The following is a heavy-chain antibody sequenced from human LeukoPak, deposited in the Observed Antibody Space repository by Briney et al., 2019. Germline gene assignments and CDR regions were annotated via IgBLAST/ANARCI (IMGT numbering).Heavy chain of an antibody. V-gene: IGHV3-43*02. CDR1: GLNLDAYA. CDR3: AKDTPLFYHYYGIDV. Sequence: GGSLRLSCAASGLNLDAYAMHWVRQAPGKGLEWVSLISGDATITYYADSVKGRFTISRDNSKNSLFLEMNSLRSEDTALYYCAKDTPLFYHYYGIDVWGQGTTVTVSS. CDR2: ISGDATIT. J-gene: IGHJ6*02.